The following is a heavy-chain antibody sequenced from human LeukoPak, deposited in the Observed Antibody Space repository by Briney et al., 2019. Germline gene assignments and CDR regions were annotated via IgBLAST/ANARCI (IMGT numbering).Heavy chain of an antibody. D-gene: IGHD5-18*01. CDR3: ARRGYSYGYRKYYYGMDV. V-gene: IGHV4-59*08. CDR2: IYYSGST. CDR1: GGSISSYY. J-gene: IGHJ6*02. Sequence: SETLSLTCTVSGGSISSYYWSWIRQPPGKGLEWIGYIYYSGSTNYNPSLKSRVTISVDTSKHQFSLQLSSVTAADTAVYYCARRGYSYGYRKYYYGMDVWGQGTTVTVSS.